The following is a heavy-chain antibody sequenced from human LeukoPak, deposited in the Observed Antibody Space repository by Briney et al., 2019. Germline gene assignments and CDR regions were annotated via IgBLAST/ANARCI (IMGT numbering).Heavy chain of an antibody. CDR2: IDTYHADT. CDR3: AREQGDSFLFDY. J-gene: IGHJ4*02. CDR1: GYTSGCFG. D-gene: IGHD2-21*02. V-gene: IGHV1-18*01. Sequence: ASMKGSCKTSGYTSGCFGITWVRRAPGQGLEWMGWIDTYHADTKSAQKFQGRLTLTTDTSTSTASLELRSLTSDDTAVYYCAREQGDSFLFDYWGQGTVVTVSS.